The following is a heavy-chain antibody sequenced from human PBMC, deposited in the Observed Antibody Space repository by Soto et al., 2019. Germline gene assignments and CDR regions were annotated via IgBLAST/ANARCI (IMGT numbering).Heavy chain of an antibody. CDR3: ARERSDSIVGASDDAFDI. CDR2: IYSGGRR. CDR1: GFTVSSNY. J-gene: IGHJ3*02. V-gene: IGHV3-53*01. D-gene: IGHD1-26*01. Sequence: GGSLRLSCAASGFTVSSNYMSWVRQAPGKGLEWVSVIYSGGRRYYADAVKGRFTISRANSKNTLYLQMNSLRAEDKAVDYCARERSDSIVGASDDAFDIWGQGTMVTVSS.